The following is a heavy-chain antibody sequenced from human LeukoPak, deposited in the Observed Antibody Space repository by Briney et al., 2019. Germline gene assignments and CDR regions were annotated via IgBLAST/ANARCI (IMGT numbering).Heavy chain of an antibody. V-gene: IGHV1-69*06. J-gene: IGHJ3*02. CDR2: IIPIFGTA. CDR1: GGTFSSYA. Sequence: VASVKVSCKASGGTFSSYAISWVRQAPGQGLEWMGRIIPIFGTANYAQKFQGRVTITADKSTSTAYMELSSLRSEDTAAYYCARGVVVPAAMYHDAFGIWGQGTMVTVSS. CDR3: ARGVVVPAAMYHDAFGI. D-gene: IGHD2-2*01.